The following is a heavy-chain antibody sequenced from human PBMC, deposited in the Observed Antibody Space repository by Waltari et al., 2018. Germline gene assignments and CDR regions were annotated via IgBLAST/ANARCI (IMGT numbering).Heavy chain of an antibody. CDR3: ARQGSDFWSGPAYYYYMDV. D-gene: IGHD3-3*01. V-gene: IGHV5-51*01. J-gene: IGHJ6*03. Sequence: EVQLVQSGAEVKKPGESLKISCKGSGYSFTSYWIGWVRQMPGKGLEWLGIICPGDAETMYRPAFEGQVTISADKSISTAYLQWSGLKASDTAMYYCARQGSDFWSGPAYYYYMDVWGKGTTFTVSS. CDR1: GYSFTSYW. CDR2: ICPGDAET.